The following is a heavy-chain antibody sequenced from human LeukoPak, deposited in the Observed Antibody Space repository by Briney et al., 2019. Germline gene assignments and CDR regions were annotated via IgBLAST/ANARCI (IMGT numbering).Heavy chain of an antibody. D-gene: IGHD3-22*01. J-gene: IGHJ5*02. CDR1: GGTFSSYA. CDR3: ARVVDYYDSSGYYQS. CDR2: IIPIFGTA. Sequence: SVKVSCKASGGTFSSYAISWVRQAPGQGLEWMGGIIPIFGTANYAQKFQGRVTITADESTSTAYMELSSLRSEDTAVYYCARVVDYYDSSGYYQSWGQGTLVTVSS. V-gene: IGHV1-69*13.